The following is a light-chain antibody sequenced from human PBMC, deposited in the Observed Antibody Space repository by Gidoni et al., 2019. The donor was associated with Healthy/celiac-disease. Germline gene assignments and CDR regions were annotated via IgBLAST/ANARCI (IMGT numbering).Light chain of an antibody. J-gene: IGKJ3*01. CDR3: QQYYSTRFT. V-gene: IGKV1-NL1*01. Sequence: TQITQSPPSRSETVGDRVTITCRASQGISNALDWYLQKPGKAPKLLLYAASSLESGVPSRFSGSGSGTDYTLTISSLQPEDFATYYCQQYYSTRFTFGHGTKVEIK. CDR2: AAS. CDR1: QGISNA.